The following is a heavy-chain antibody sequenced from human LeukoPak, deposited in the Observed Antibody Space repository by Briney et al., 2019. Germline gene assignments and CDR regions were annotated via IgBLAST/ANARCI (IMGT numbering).Heavy chain of an antibody. Sequence: SETLSLTCTVSGGSISSYYWSWIRQPPGKGLEWIGYIYYSGSTNYNPSLKSRVTISVDTSKNQFSLKLSSVTAADTAVYYCARATTVTTYDYWGQGTLVTVSS. D-gene: IGHD4-17*01. CDR3: ARATTVTTYDY. CDR2: IYYSGST. V-gene: IGHV4-59*01. CDR1: GGSISSYY. J-gene: IGHJ4*02.